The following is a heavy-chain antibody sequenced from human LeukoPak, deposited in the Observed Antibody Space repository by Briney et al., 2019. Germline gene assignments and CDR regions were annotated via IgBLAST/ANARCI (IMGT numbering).Heavy chain of an antibody. J-gene: IGHJ4*02. D-gene: IGHD2-15*01. CDR3: ARESLGYCSGGSCPSFDY. CDR1: GFTFSSYS. Sequence: GGSLRLSCAASGFTFSSYSMNWVRQAPGKGLEWVSSISSSSSYIYYADSVKGRFTISRDNSKNTLYLQMNSLRAEDTAVYYCARESLGYCSGGSCPSFDYWGQGTLVTVSS. V-gene: IGHV3-21*01. CDR2: ISSSSSYI.